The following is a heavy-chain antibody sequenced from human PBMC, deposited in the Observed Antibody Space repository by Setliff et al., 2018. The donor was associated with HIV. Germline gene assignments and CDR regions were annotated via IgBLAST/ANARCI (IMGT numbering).Heavy chain of an antibody. Sequence: PGGSLRLSCAASGFTFSSYAMSWVRQAPGKGLEWVSTISGNGGSTYYADSVEGRFTISRDNSKNTLCLQMNSLTTEDTAVYYCAKPTTVVTSYYFDSWGQGTQVTVSS. CDR1: GFTFSSYA. V-gene: IGHV3-23*01. J-gene: IGHJ4*02. CDR2: ISGNGGST. CDR3: AKPTTVVTSYYFDS. D-gene: IGHD4-17*01.